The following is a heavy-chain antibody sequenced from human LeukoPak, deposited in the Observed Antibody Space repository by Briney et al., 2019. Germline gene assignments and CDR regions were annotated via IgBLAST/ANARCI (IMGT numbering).Heavy chain of an antibody. V-gene: IGHV4-59*08. CDR2: IYYSGST. CDR3: ARHVWLQPFDY. J-gene: IGHJ4*02. Sequence: SETLSLTCSVSGXSMNSYYWSWIRQSPATGMEQIGYIYYSGSTNYNTSLKSRVTISVDTSKNQFSLKLSSVTAADTAVYYCARHVWLQPFDYWGQGTLVTVSS. D-gene: IGHD3-9*01. CDR1: GXSMNSYY.